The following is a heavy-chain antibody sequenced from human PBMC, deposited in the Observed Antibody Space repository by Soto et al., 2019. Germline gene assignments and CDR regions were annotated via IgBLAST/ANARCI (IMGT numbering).Heavy chain of an antibody. CDR3: ARVGFSSSSEGY. CDR2: INPIRGDT. CDR1: GYTFTGYY. V-gene: IGHV1-2*02. J-gene: IGHJ4*02. D-gene: IGHD6-6*01. Sequence: QVQLVQSGAEVKRPGASVKVSCKASGYTFTGYYIHWVRQAPGQGLEWMGWINPIRGDTNYPQKFQGRVTMTRDTSISTAYMELSSLRSDDTAVYYCARVGFSSSSEGYWGQGTLVNVSS.